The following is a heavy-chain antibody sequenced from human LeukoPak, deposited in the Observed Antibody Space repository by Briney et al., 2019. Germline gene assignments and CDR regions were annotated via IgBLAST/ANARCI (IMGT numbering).Heavy chain of an antibody. V-gene: IGHV1-18*01. CDR1: GYTFTIYG. CDR3: ARDLLPATMPGLPQH. D-gene: IGHD2-2*01. J-gene: IGHJ1*01. CDR2: ISAYNGNT. Sequence: ASVKVSCKAVGYTFTIYGISWVRQAPGQGLEWMGWISAYNGNTNYAQKLQGRVTMTTDTSTSTAYMELRSLRSDDTAVYYCARDLLPATMPGLPQHWGQGTLVTVSS.